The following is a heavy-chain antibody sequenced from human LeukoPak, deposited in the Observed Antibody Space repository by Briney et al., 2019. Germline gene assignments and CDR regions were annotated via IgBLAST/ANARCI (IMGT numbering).Heavy chain of an antibody. Sequence: ASVKVSCKASGYTFTSYAMNWVRQAPGQGLEWMGWINTNTGNPTYAQGFTGRFVFSLDTSVSTAYLQISSLKAEDTAVYYCASQEHDCTNGVCYFDYYYYMDVWGKGTTVTVSS. CDR3: ASQEHDCTNGVCYFDYYYYMDV. CDR1: GYTFTSYA. V-gene: IGHV7-4-1*02. CDR2: INTNTGNP. J-gene: IGHJ6*03. D-gene: IGHD2-8*01.